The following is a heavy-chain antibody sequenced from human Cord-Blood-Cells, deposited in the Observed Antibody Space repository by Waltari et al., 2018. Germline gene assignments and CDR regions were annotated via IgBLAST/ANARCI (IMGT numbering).Heavy chain of an antibody. CDR2: INHSGCT. D-gene: IGHD1-1*01. J-gene: IGHJ5*02. V-gene: IGHV4-34*01. CDR3: ARAPRTDPGWFDP. CDR1: GGSFSGYY. Sequence: QVQLQQWGAGLLKPSETLSLTCAVYGGSFSGYYWSWIRQPPGKGLEWIGEINHSGCTNDNPSLKGRVTISVDTSKNQFSLKLSSVTAADTAVYYCARAPRTDPGWFDPWGQGTLVTVSS.